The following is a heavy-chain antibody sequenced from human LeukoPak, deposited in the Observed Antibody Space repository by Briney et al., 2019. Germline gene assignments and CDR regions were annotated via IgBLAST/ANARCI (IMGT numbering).Heavy chain of an antibody. Sequence: ASGTLSLTCAVYGGSFSGYYWSWIRQLPGKGLEWIGEINHSGSTNYNPSLKSRVTISVDTSKNQFSLKLSSVTAADTAVYYCARGSRWLRLHYWGQGTLVTVSS. CDR2: INHSGST. J-gene: IGHJ4*02. CDR3: ARGSRWLRLHY. V-gene: IGHV4-34*01. CDR1: GGSFSGYY. D-gene: IGHD5-12*01.